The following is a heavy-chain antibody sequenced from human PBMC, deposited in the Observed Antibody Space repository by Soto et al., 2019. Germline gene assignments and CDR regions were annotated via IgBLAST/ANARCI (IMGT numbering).Heavy chain of an antibody. CDR3: ARDPLGYCSGGSCSTVSDAFDI. D-gene: IGHD2-15*01. CDR2: IIPIFGTA. J-gene: IGHJ3*02. Sequence: SVKVSCKASGYTFTSYGISWVRQAPGEGIEWMGGIIPIFGTANYAQKFQGRVTITADESTSTAYMELSSLRSEDTAVYYCARDPLGYCSGGSCSTVSDAFDIWGQGTMVTVS. V-gene: IGHV1-69*13. CDR1: GYTFTSYG.